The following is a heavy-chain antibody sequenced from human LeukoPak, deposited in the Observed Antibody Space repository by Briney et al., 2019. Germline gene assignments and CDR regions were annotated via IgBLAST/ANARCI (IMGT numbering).Heavy chain of an antibody. CDR3: ARMYYDILTGHNWFDP. J-gene: IGHJ5*02. D-gene: IGHD3-9*01. CDR2: ISSSSSTI. Sequence: GGSLRLSCAASGFAFSSYSMNWVRQAPGKGLEWVSYISSSSSTIYYADSVKGRFTISRDNAKNSLYLQMNSLRAEDTAVYYCARMYYDILTGHNWFDPWGQGTLVTVSS. V-gene: IGHV3-48*04. CDR1: GFAFSSYS.